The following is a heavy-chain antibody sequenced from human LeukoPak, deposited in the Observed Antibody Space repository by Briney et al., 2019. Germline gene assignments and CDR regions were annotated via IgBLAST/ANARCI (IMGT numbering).Heavy chain of an antibody. V-gene: IGHV3-21*01. J-gene: IGHJ4*02. D-gene: IGHD4-17*01. Sequence: PGGSLRLSCAASGFTFSSYSMNWVRQAPGKGLEWVSSISSSSSYIYYADSVKGRFTISRDNAKNSLYLQMNSLRAEDTAVYYCARLDYGDKHFDYWGQGTLVTVSS. CDR3: ARLDYGDKHFDY. CDR2: ISSSSSYI. CDR1: GFTFSSYS.